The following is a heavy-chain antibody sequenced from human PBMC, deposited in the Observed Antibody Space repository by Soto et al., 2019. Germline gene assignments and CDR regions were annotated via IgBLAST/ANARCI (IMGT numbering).Heavy chain of an antibody. CDR1: GGSILDSTYY. V-gene: IGHV4-39*01. J-gene: IGHJ5*02. Sequence: QLLLQESGPGLVKPSETLSLTCTVSGGSILDSTYYWAWIRQSPGKGLEWIGTIFYSGGTFYTPSLKSRVTMSVDTSNNQFSLKLSSGTGADTAVYYCARQASGYYYGWFDPWGQGTLVTVSS. CDR2: IFYSGGT. D-gene: IGHD3-22*01. CDR3: ARQASGYYYGWFDP.